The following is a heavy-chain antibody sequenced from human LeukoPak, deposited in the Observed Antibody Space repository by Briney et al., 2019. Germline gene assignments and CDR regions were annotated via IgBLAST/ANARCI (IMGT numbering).Heavy chain of an antibody. D-gene: IGHD5-18*01. CDR1: GYTFTSYY. Sequence: ASVKVPCKVSGYTFTSYYMHWVRQAPGQGLEWMGIIKPSGGRTNYAQKVKGRVTMNRDTTTTTVYLELSSLRSGDTAVYYCARDHGYSYGDYWGQGTLVTVSS. J-gene: IGHJ4*02. CDR2: IKPSGGRT. CDR3: ARDHGYSYGDY. V-gene: IGHV1-46*04.